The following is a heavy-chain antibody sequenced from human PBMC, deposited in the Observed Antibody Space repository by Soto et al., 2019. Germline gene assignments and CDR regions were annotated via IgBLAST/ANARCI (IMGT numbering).Heavy chain of an antibody. Sequence: SETLSLTCTVSGGSMSSGIYYWNWIRQPPGKGLEWIGLIYNSGSTNHNPSLKSRVTISLDTSKTQFSLTLNSVTAADTAVYYCAREFAYWGQGILVTVSS. J-gene: IGHJ4*02. CDR2: IYNSGST. V-gene: IGHV4-61*01. CDR1: GGSMSSGIYY. CDR3: AREFAY.